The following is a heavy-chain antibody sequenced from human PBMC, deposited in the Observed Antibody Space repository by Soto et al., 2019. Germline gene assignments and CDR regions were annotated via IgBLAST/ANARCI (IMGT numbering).Heavy chain of an antibody. D-gene: IGHD3-10*01. Sequence: QVQLVESGGGVVQPGRSLRLSCAASGFTFSSYGMHWVRQAPGKGLEWVAGISYDGSNKYYADSVKGRFTISRDNSKNTLYLQMNSIRSEDTAVYYCAKDSYYYGSGSYYPFDYWGQGPLVTV. V-gene: IGHV3-30*18. CDR3: AKDSYYYGSGSYYPFDY. CDR1: GFTFSSYG. CDR2: ISYDGSNK. J-gene: IGHJ4*02.